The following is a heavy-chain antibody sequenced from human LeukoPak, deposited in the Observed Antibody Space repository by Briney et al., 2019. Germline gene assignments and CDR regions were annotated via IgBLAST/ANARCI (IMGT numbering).Heavy chain of an antibody. D-gene: IGHD3-22*01. J-gene: IGHJ6*02. V-gene: IGHV3-21*01. CDR1: GFTFSSYW. CDR2: ISSSSSYI. CDR3: ARDLIVYYDSSGYLYGMDV. Sequence: GGSLRLSCAASGFTFSSYWMSWVRQAPGKGLEWVSSISSSSSYIYYADSVKGRFTISRDNAKNSLYLQMNSLRAEDTAVYYCARDLIVYYDSSGYLYGMDVWGQGTTVTVSS.